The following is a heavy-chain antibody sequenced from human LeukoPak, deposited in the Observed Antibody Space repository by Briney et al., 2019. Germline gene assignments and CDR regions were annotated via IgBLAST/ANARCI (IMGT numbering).Heavy chain of an antibody. J-gene: IGHJ6*03. CDR1: GFTFSSYA. D-gene: IGHD4-11*01. Sequence: GGSLRLSCAASGFTFSSYAMSWVRQAPGKGLEWVSAISGSGGSTYYADSVKGRFTISRDNSKNTLYLQMNSLRAEDTAVYYCAKAQGCPETAVQSCYYYYYYMDVWGKGTTVTVSS. CDR2: ISGSGGST. CDR3: AKAQGCPETAVQSCYYYYYYMDV. V-gene: IGHV3-23*01.